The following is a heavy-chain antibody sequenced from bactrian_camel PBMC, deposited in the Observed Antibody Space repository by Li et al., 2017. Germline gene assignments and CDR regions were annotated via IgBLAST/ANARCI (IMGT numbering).Heavy chain of an antibody. D-gene: IGHD5*01. V-gene: IGHV3S54*01. CDR2: IDTGDGST. Sequence: VQLVESGGGSVQTGGSQRLSCVVSGHSRGSNCVGWYRLPPGRAPAEREGVAAIDTGDGSTYYLNSVEGRFTISHDNAKNTLYLQLHSLKTEDTAMYYCANWDRTGALNGPNWDQGTQVTVS. CDR3: ANWDRTGALNGPN. CDR1: GHSRGSNC. J-gene: IGHJ4*01.